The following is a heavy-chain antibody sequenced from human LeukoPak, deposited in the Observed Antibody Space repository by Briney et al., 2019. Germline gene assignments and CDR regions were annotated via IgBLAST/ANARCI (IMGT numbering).Heavy chain of an antibody. Sequence: PSETLSLTCTVSGYSISSGYYWGWIRQPPGKGLEWIGSIYHSGSTYYNPSLKSRVTISVDTSKNQFSLKLSSVTAADTAVYYCARETQSGPYSYYYYYYMDVWGKGTTVTVSS. CDR2: IYHSGST. D-gene: IGHD2-15*01. J-gene: IGHJ6*03. CDR1: GYSISSGYY. V-gene: IGHV4-38-2*02. CDR3: ARETQSGPYSYYYYYYMDV.